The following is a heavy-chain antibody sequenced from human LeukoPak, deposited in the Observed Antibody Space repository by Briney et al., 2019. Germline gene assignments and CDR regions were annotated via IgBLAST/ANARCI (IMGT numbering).Heavy chain of an antibody. CDR1: EFTFRRYS. V-gene: IGHV3-21*01. CDR2: ISSSSTYK. D-gene: IGHD2-21*02. CDR3: AREGGADLGYYYMDV. J-gene: IGHJ6*03. Sequence: GGSLRLSCEASEFTFRRYSMNWVRQAPGKGLEWDSSISSSSTYKYYADSVKGRFTISRDNARNSLYLQMNNLRAEDTAVYYCAREGGADLGYYYMDVWGKGTTVIVSS.